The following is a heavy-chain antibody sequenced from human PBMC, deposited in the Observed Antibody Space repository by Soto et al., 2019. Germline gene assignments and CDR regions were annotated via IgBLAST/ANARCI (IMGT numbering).Heavy chain of an antibody. CDR1: GFTFSDYA. J-gene: IGHJ4*02. V-gene: IGHV3-23*01. CDR2: ISDSGGST. D-gene: IGHD3-3*01. Sequence: GGSLRLSCAASGFTFSDYAMSWVRQAPGKGLEWVSSISDSGGSTYYADSVKNRFAISRDNSKNTLYLQMNSLRAEDTAVYYCAKGSGLWSYDFDYWGQGTLVTVSS. CDR3: AKGSGLWSYDFDY.